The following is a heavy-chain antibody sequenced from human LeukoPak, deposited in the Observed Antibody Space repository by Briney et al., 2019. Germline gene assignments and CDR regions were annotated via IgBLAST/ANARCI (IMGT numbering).Heavy chain of an antibody. Sequence: GESLKISCKGSGHSFTNYWIGWVRQMPGKGLEWMGIIYPGDSDTRYSPSFQGQVTISADRSINTAYLQWSSLEASDSAVYYCARRLYCSGGTCNGGPGGVFDYWGQGTLVTVSS. J-gene: IGHJ4*02. V-gene: IGHV5-51*01. D-gene: IGHD2-15*01. CDR2: IYPGDSDT. CDR1: GHSFTNYW. CDR3: ARRLYCSGGTCNGGPGGVFDY.